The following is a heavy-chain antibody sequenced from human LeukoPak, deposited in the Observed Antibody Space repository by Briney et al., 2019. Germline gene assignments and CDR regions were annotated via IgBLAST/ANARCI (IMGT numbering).Heavy chain of an antibody. V-gene: IGHV3-7*01. Sequence: GESLRLSCAAPGFSFNTLCMTWVRQAPGKGREWVANIRQDGSEKHYVDSVKGRFTISRDNANNSLYLQMNSLRGEDTAVYYCASGGGSRSSTFDCASTSCPIDYWGQGTHVTVSS. CDR3: ASGGGSRSSTFDCASTSCPIDY. CDR2: IRQDGSEK. J-gene: IGHJ4*02. D-gene: IGHD2-2*01. CDR1: GFSFNTLC.